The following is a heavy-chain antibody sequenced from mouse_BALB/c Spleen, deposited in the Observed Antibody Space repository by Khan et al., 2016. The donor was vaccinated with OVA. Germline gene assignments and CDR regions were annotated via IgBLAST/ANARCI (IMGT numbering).Heavy chain of an antibody. CDR2: ISSGSSSI. V-gene: IGHV5-17*02. J-gene: IGHJ2*01. Sequence: EVELVESGGGLVQPGGSRKLSCAASGFTFSRFGMHWVRQAPEKGLEWVAYISSGSSSIYYAHTVKGRFTISRDNPKNPLFLQMTSVRSEDTAMYYCARDSNFDYWGQGTTLTVSS. CDR3: ARDSNFDY. CDR1: GFTFSRFG.